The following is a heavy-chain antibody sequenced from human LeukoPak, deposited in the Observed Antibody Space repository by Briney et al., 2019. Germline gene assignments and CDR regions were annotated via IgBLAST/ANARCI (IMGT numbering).Heavy chain of an antibody. V-gene: IGHV1-18*01. Sequence: GASVKVSCKASGYTFITYGISWVRQAPGQGLEWMGWISAYNGNTNYAQKLQGRVTMTTDTSTSTAYMELRSLRSDDTAVYYCARSAGPYYGDYGMDVWGQGTTVTVSS. CDR2: ISAYNGNT. CDR1: GYTFITYG. D-gene: IGHD4-17*01. J-gene: IGHJ6*02. CDR3: ARSAGPYYGDYGMDV.